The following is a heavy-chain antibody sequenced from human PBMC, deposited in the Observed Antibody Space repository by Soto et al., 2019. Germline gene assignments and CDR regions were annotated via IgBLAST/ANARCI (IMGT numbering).Heavy chain of an antibody. Sequence: PGGSLRLSCAGSGFTVSRHYMTWVRQAAGKGLEWVAFIHPTGEPFYSDSVKGRFAISRDTFKNTLSLQMNSLRVEDTAVYYCTSGLDDAKIHYWGQGTLVTVSS. D-gene: IGHD1-1*01. J-gene: IGHJ4*02. CDR1: GFTVSRHY. CDR3: TSGLDDAKIHY. V-gene: IGHV3-66*01. CDR2: IHPTGEP.